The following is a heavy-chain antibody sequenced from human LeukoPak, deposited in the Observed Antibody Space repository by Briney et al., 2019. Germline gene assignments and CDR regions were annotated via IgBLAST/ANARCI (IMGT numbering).Heavy chain of an antibody. D-gene: IGHD1-26*01. CDR1: GGSISSSSYS. J-gene: IGHJ4*02. CDR3: ARHEEQTFYS. CDR2: VYHTGST. V-gene: IGHV4-39*01. Sequence: PSETLSLTCTVSGGSISSSSYSRVWIRQPPGKGLEWIGTVYHTGSTYYNPSLNSRVTISADTSKNHTSLTLSSVPGADKAVYYCARHEEQTFYSWGQGTLVTVSS.